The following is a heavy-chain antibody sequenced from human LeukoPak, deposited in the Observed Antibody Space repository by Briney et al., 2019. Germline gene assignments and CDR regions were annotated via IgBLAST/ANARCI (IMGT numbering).Heavy chain of an antibody. Sequence: GASVKVSCKASGYTFTGYYMHWVRQAPGQGLEWMGWINPNSGGTNYAQKFQGRVTMTRDTSISTAYMELRSLRSDDTAVYYCARTSIMITFGGVIAKPVDYWGQGTLVTVSS. J-gene: IGHJ4*02. CDR3: ARTSIMITFGGVIAKPVDY. CDR1: GYTFTGYY. CDR2: INPNSGGT. V-gene: IGHV1-2*02. D-gene: IGHD3-16*02.